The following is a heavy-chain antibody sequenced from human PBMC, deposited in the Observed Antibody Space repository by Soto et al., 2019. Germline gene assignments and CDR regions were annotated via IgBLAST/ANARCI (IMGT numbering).Heavy chain of an antibody. V-gene: IGHV3-23*01. CDR3: ARQDDSTTWYLNY. CDR2: ISGSAGAT. D-gene: IGHD6-13*01. CDR1: GFTFSAYA. Sequence: EVQLLESGGGVVQPGGSLRLSCAASGFTFSAYAMTWVRQAPGKGLEWVSVISGSAGATYYADSVKGRFTISRDNSKNTLYLQMNSLRAEDRAVYYCARQDDSTTWYLNYWGQGTLVTVSS. J-gene: IGHJ4*02.